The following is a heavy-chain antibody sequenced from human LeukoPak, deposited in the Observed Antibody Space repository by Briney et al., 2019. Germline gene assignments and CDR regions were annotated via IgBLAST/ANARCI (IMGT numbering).Heavy chain of an antibody. CDR3: ARLRSIAARFYYMDV. CDR1: GVSISSYY. J-gene: IGHJ6*03. V-gene: IGHV4-4*09. Sequence: PSETLSLTCTVSGVSISSYYWSCIRQPPGKGLEWIGYIYTSGSTNYNPSLKSRVTISVDTSKNQFSLKLSSVTAADTAVYYCARLRSIAARFYYMDVWGKGTTVTVSS. D-gene: IGHD6-6*01. CDR2: IYTSGST.